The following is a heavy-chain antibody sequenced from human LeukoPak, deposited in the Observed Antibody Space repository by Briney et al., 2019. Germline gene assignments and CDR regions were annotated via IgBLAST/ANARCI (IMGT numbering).Heavy chain of an antibody. CDR2: ISYDGSNK. J-gene: IGHJ5*02. CDR1: GFTFSSYA. V-gene: IGHV3-30*04. Sequence: GGSLRLSCAASGFTFSSYAMHWVRQAPGKGLEWVAVISYDGSNKYYADSVKGRFTISRDNSKNTLYLQMNSLRAEDTAVYYCARDQVGATNNWFDPWGQGTLGTVSS. D-gene: IGHD1-26*01. CDR3: ARDQVGATNNWFDP.